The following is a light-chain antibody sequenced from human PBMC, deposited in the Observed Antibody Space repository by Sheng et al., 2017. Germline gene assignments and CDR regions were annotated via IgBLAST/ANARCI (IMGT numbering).Light chain of an antibody. CDR1: QSISSW. J-gene: IGKJ2*01. CDR3: QQYNSYPYT. CDR2: KAS. Sequence: DIQMTQSPSTLSASVGDRVTITCRASQSISSWLAWYQQKPGKAPKLLIYKASSLQSGDPLRFSGSGSGTEFTLTISSLQPDDFATYYCQQYNSYPYTFGQGTKLEIK. V-gene: IGKV1-5*03.